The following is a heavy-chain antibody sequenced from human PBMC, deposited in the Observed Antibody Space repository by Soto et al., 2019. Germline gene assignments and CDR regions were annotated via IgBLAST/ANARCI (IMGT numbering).Heavy chain of an antibody. J-gene: IGHJ4*02. CDR3: AASTFQSGVSGYFHLDH. V-gene: IGHV1-69*06. Sequence: LVQSGTEVKKPGSSVKVSCKTSGDTFSNQAISWVRQAPGQGLEWMGGIIPLFDSASYAQRSHDRVTITADKFTNTVYMELRSLTSEDTAVYYCAASTFQSGVSGYFHLDHWGQGTLVTVSS. CDR2: IIPLFDSA. D-gene: IGHD3-3*01. CDR1: GDTFSNQA.